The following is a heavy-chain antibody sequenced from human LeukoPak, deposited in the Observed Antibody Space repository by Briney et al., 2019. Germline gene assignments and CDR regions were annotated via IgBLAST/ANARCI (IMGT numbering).Heavy chain of an antibody. Sequence: PSETLSLTCTVSGASISSSSYYRGWIRQPPGKGLEWIGSIYYSGSTYYNPSLKSRLTISVDMSTNQFSLKLSSVTAADTAIYYCARRTIVATIDYWGQGTLVTVSS. J-gene: IGHJ4*02. CDR1: GASISSSSYY. V-gene: IGHV4-39*01. CDR3: ARRTIVATIDY. CDR2: IYYSGST. D-gene: IGHD5-12*01.